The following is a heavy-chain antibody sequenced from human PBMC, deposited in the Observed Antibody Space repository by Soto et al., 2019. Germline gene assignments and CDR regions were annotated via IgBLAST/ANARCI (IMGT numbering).Heavy chain of an antibody. CDR2: INPTSGGT. CDR1: GYSLTGYY. V-gene: IGHV1-2*04. D-gene: IGHD6-13*01. Sequence: ASVKVSCKASGYSLTGYYMNWVRQAPGQGLEWMGWINPTSGGTNYAQKFQGWVTMTRDTSISTAYMELSRLRSDDTAVYYCARDEAAAGNYYYYGMDVWGQGTTVTVSS. CDR3: ARDEAAAGNYYYYGMDV. J-gene: IGHJ6*02.